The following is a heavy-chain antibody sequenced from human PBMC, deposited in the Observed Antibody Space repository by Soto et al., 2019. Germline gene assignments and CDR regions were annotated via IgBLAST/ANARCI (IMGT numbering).Heavy chain of an antibody. CDR2: IYYSGST. Sequence: SETLSLTCTVTGGSISSSSYYWGWIRQPPGKGLEWIGSIYYSGSTYYNPSLKSRVTISVDTSKNQFSLKLSSVTAADTAVYYCARGNCSSTSCYTHYYYDGMDVWGQGTTVTVSS. CDR1: GGSISSSSYY. J-gene: IGHJ6*02. V-gene: IGHV4-39*01. CDR3: ARGNCSSTSCYTHYYYDGMDV. D-gene: IGHD2-2*02.